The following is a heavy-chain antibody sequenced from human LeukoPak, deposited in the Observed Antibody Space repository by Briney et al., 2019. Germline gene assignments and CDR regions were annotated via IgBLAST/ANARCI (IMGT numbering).Heavy chain of an antibody. Sequence: PGGSLRLSCAASGFTFSRKTMNWVRQAPGKGLEWVSYISSDGGTIYYADSVRGRFTISRDNAKNSLYLQMNSLRDEDTAVYYCARGLEGGFDCRGQGTLVTVSS. D-gene: IGHD3-16*01. CDR1: GFTFSRKT. CDR2: ISSDGGTI. CDR3: ARGLEGGFDC. V-gene: IGHV3-48*02. J-gene: IGHJ4*02.